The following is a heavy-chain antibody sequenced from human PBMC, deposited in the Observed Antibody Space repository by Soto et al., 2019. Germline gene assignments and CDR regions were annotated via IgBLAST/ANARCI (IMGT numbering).Heavy chain of an antibody. CDR3: AKGDNLGPKTGYAFDP. CDR2: TYFRSKWYN. D-gene: IGHD5-12*01. CDR1: GDSVSSNTAS. Sequence: SQTLSLTCALSGDSVSSNTASWNWIRQSPSRGLEWLGRTYFRSKWYNDYAVSEKSRIIINPDTSNNQFSLQLNSVTPEDTAVYFCAKGDNLGPKTGYAFDPWGQGIMVTVSS. J-gene: IGHJ5*02. V-gene: IGHV6-1*01.